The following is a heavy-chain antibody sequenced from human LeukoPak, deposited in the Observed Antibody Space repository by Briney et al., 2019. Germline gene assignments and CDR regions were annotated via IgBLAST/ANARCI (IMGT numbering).Heavy chain of an antibody. D-gene: IGHD3-9*01. CDR2: ISSSSSYI. J-gene: IGHJ4*02. Sequence: PGGSLRLSCAASGFTFSSYSMNWVRQAPGKGLEWVSSISSSSSYIYYADSVKGRFTISRDNAKNSLYLQMNSLRAEDTAVYYCATYYDILTGYTRDYWGQGTLVTVSS. CDR3: ATYYDILTGYTRDY. CDR1: GFTFSSYS. V-gene: IGHV3-21*01.